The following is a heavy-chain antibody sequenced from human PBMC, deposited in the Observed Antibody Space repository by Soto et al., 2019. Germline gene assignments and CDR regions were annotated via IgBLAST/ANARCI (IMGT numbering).Heavy chain of an antibody. D-gene: IGHD3-16*01. CDR1: GTIFSSYT. J-gene: IGHJ6*02. CDR3: ARGLGGRMDD. CDR2: IIPILGET. Sequence: QVQLLQSGAEVKKPGSSVRVSCKASGTIFSSYTISWVRQAPGQGLEWMGRIIPILGETNSAQKFQGRVTLTADKSTNTAYMELNSLRLEDTALYYCARGLGGRMDDWGQGTTGNVAS. V-gene: IGHV1-69*08.